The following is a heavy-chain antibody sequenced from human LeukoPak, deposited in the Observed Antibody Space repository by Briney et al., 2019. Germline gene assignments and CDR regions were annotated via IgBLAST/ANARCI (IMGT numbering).Heavy chain of an antibody. CDR2: IYYSGRT. J-gene: IGHJ4*02. Sequence: SETLSLACTVSGDSISSSSYYWGWIRQPPGKGLEWIGSIYYSGRTYYNPSLKSRVTISVDTSKNQFSLKLSSVTAADTAVYYCARLGEYRSGRYEGVYDYWGQGTLVTVSS. V-gene: IGHV4-39*01. D-gene: IGHD6-19*01. CDR3: ARLGEYRSGRYEGVYDY. CDR1: GDSISSSSYY.